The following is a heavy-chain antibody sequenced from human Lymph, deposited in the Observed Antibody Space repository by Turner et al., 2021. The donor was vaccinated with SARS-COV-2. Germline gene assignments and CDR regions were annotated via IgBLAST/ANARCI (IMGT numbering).Heavy chain of an antibody. CDR2: IWFDGSNK. Sequence: QVQLVESGGGVVQPGRSLRLSCAASGFTLSSYGMHWVRQAPGKGLEWVACIWFDGSNKYYADTVKGRFTISRDNSKNTLYLQMSSLRAEDTAVYYCARERAGSSGWYDSYFDYWGQGTLVTVSS. CDR3: ARERAGSSGWYDSYFDY. D-gene: IGHD6-19*01. V-gene: IGHV3-33*01. J-gene: IGHJ4*02. CDR1: GFTLSSYG.